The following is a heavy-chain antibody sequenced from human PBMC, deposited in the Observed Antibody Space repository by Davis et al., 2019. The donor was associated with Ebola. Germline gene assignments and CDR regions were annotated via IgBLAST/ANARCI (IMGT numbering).Heavy chain of an antibody. V-gene: IGHV1-2*04. CDR2: INPNSGGT. D-gene: IGHD3-16*02. J-gene: IGHJ4*02. CDR3: ARELGGVIVLSFDY. Sequence: AASVKVSCKASGGTFSSYAISWVRQAPGQGLEWMGWINPNSGGTNYAQKFQGWVTMTRDTSISTAYMELSRLRSDDTAVYYCARELGGVIVLSFDYWGQGTLVTVSS. CDR1: GGTFSSYA.